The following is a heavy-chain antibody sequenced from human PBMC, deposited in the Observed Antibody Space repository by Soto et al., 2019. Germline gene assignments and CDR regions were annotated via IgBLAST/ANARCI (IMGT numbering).Heavy chain of an antibody. V-gene: IGHV3-30-3*01. CDR2: ISYDGSNK. J-gene: IGHJ3*02. CDR3: ARDFVRLLLMGPSGTDAFDI. Sequence: SLRLSCVASGFSFSSQAMHWVRQAPGKGLEWVAVISYDGSNKYYADSVKGRFTISRDNSKNTLYLQMNSLRAEDTAVYYCARDFVRLLLMGPSGTDAFDIWGQGTMVTVSS. D-gene: IGHD6-25*01. CDR1: GFSFSSQA.